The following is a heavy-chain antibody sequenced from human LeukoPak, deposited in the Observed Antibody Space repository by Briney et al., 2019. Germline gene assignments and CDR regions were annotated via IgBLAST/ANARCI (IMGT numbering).Heavy chain of an antibody. CDR1: GFTFSSYA. Sequence: GGSLRLSCAAPGFTFSSYAMGWVRQAPGKGLEWVSAISGSGGTTYYADSVKGRFTISRDNSTNTVYLQMNSLRAEDTGIYYCAKDYTSGWKDFDSWGQGALVTGSS. D-gene: IGHD6-19*01. J-gene: IGHJ4*02. V-gene: IGHV3-23*01. CDR3: AKDYTSGWKDFDS. CDR2: ISGSGGTT.